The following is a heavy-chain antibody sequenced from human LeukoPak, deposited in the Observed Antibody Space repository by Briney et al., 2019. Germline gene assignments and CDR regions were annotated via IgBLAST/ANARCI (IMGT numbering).Heavy chain of an antibody. D-gene: IGHD6-13*01. V-gene: IGHV4-39*01. CDR2: IYYTGST. J-gene: IGHJ6*03. CDR3: ARLGSSWPHYYMDV. Sequence: SETLSLTCTVSGGSISGSSYYWGWLRQPPGKGLEWIGSIYYTGSTYYNTPLKSRVTISVDTSKNQISLKLSSVTAADTAVYYGARLGSSWPHYYMDVWGKGTTVTVSS. CDR1: GGSISGSSYY.